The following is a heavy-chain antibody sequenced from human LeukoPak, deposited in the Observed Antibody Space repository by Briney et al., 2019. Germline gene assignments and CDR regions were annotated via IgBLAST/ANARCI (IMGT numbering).Heavy chain of an antibody. CDR2: IYPGDSDT. V-gene: IGHV5-51*01. D-gene: IGHD2-15*01. CDR3: ARHRDACSGGSCYSYYYYMDV. J-gene: IGHJ6*03. Sequence: GESLKISCKGSGYSFTSYWIGWVRQLPGKGLGWMGIIYPGDSDTRYSPSFQGQVTISADKSISTAYLQWSSLKASDTAMYYCARHRDACSGGSCYSYYYYMDVWGKGTTVTVSS. CDR1: GYSFTSYW.